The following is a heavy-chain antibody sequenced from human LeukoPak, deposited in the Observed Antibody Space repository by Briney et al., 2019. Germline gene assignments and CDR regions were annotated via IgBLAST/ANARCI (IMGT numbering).Heavy chain of an antibody. D-gene: IGHD3-10*01. V-gene: IGHV3-23*01. Sequence: GGSLRLSCAASGFTFSSYWMSWVRQAPGKGLEWVSGISGSGSSTYYADSVKGRFTISRDNSKNTLYLQMNSLRAEDTAVYYCAKVWFGELFGAFDIWGQGTMVTVSS. CDR2: ISGSGSST. CDR1: GFTFSSYW. J-gene: IGHJ3*02. CDR3: AKVWFGELFGAFDI.